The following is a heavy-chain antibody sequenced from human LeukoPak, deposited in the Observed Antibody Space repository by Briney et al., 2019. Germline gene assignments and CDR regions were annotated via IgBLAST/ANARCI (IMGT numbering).Heavy chain of an antibody. J-gene: IGHJ2*01. V-gene: IGHV1-46*01. D-gene: IGHD4-17*01. Sequence: ASVNVSFTASVYRFTNTYMHWVRQAPGQGREWMGLINPTGTYTKYAQKFQGRVSMTRDTSTSTDYMELRSLTSEDSAVYYCARDQSGSTTVTVTTDYWYFDVWGRGTLVTVSS. CDR2: INPTGTYT. CDR1: VYRFTNTY. CDR3: ARDQSGSTTVTVTTDYWYFDV.